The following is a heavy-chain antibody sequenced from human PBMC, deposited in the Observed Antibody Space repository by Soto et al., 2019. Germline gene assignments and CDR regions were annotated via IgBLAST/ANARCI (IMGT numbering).Heavy chain of an antibody. CDR1: GGTYSPYT. Sequence: QVQLVQPGAEVKKPGSSVKVSCKSSGGTYSPYTINWVRQAPGQGLEWMGRIIPFLGVTNYGLKFQARVTITADKATXTAYXEXXGLRFEETAVYYCAXXXXXXVXTWSFGGLWGRGTLVTVSS. J-gene: IGHJ4*02. V-gene: IGHV1-69*02. CDR2: IIPFLGVT. CDR3: AXXXXXXVXTWSFGGL. D-gene: IGHD3-10*01.